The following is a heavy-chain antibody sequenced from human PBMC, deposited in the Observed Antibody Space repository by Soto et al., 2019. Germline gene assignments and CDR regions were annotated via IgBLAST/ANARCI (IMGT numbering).Heavy chain of an antibody. Sequence: PVGSLRLSCAASGFTFSNYNMNWVRQAPGKGLEWVSSISSSSTYIYYADSVKGRFTISRDNAKNSLYLQMNSLRAEDTAVYYCARVGEYQLLYSGPLDYWGQGTLVTVSS. J-gene: IGHJ4*02. D-gene: IGHD2-2*02. CDR1: GFTFSNYN. CDR3: ARVGEYQLLYSGPLDY. V-gene: IGHV3-21*01. CDR2: ISSSSTYI.